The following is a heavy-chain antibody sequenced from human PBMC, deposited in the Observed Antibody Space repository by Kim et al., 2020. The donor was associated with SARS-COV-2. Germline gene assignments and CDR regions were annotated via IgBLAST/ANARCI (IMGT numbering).Heavy chain of an antibody. CDR3: ARGDDFNF. J-gene: IGHJ4*02. D-gene: IGHD3-3*01. CDR2: SGST. Sequence: SGSTNSTPAHKSRVTISVDTSKNQFSLKLSSVTAADPAVYYCARGDDFNFWGQGALVTVSS. V-gene: IGHV4-34*01.